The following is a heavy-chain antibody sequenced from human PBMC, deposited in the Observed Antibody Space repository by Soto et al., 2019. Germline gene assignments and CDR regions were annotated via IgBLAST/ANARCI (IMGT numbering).Heavy chain of an antibody. CDR2: ISPYSGYT. CDR1: GYSFMKYG. D-gene: IGHD2-2*01. V-gene: IGHV1-18*01. CDR3: AREASVLIPAAQPSRFDS. Sequence: ASGNVSCKGFGYSFMKYGINWVRQAPGQGLEWVGWISPYSGYTHSAQKFHGRLTLTTDTAASTAYMELRILRSADTALYYCAREASVLIPAAQPSRFDSWGQGTLVTVSS. J-gene: IGHJ4*02.